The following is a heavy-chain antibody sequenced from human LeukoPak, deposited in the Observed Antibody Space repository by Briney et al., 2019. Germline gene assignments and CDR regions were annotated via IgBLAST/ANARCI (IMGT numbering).Heavy chain of an antibody. CDR1: GFTFSSYN. J-gene: IGHJ4*02. V-gene: IGHV3-30*18. CDR2: VSSDGRIQ. D-gene: IGHD2-15*01. Sequence: PGGSLRLSCAASGFTFSSYNIHWVRQAPGKGLEWVTVVSSDGRIQYYEDSVKGRFTISRDNSKNTVHLQMNSLRAEDTAVYYCAKYFSGSFDYWGQGTLVTVSS. CDR3: AKYFSGSFDY.